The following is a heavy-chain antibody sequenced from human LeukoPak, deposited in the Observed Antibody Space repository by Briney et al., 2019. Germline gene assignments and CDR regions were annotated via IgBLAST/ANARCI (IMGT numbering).Heavy chain of an antibody. Sequence: SETLSLTCAVYGGSFSGYYWSWIRQPPGKGLEWIGEINHSGSTNYNPSLKSRVTISVDTSKNQFSLKLSSVTAADTAVYYCASYYDSSALLDYWGQGTLVTVSS. CDR1: GGSFSGYY. J-gene: IGHJ4*02. CDR2: INHSGST. CDR3: ASYYDSSALLDY. D-gene: IGHD3-22*01. V-gene: IGHV4-34*01.